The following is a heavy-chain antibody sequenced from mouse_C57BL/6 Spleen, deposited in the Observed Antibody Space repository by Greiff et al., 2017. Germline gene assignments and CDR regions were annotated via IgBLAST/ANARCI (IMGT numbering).Heavy chain of an antibody. V-gene: IGHV1-61*01. Sequence: VQLQQPGAELVRPGSSVKLSCKASGYTFTSYWMDWVKQRPGQGLEWIGNIYPSDSETHYNHKFKDKATLTVDKSSSTAYMQLSSLTSDDSAVYYCARLSGPTVDAMDYWGQGTSGTVSS. CDR3: ARLSGPTVDAMDY. CDR1: GYTFTSYW. D-gene: IGHD1-1*01. J-gene: IGHJ4*01. CDR2: IYPSDSET.